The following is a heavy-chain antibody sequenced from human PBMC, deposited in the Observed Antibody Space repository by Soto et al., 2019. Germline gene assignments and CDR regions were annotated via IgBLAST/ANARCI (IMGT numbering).Heavy chain of an antibody. J-gene: IGHJ4*02. Sequence: GGSLRLSCAASGFTFNNYPMHWVRQAPGKGLEWVAVISYDGTDKYYADSVKGRFTISRDNSKNTLYLQMNSLRAEDTAVYYCATDSSGYSADYYFDYWGQGTLVTDSS. CDR3: ATDSSGYSADYYFDY. V-gene: IGHV3-30-3*01. CDR1: GFTFNNYP. CDR2: ISYDGTDK. D-gene: IGHD3-22*01.